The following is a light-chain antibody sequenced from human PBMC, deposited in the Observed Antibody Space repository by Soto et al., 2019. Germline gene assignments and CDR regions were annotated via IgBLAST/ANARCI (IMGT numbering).Light chain of an antibody. V-gene: IGKV3-11*01. J-gene: IGKJ5*01. CDR3: QQRSNWPT. CDR2: DAS. Sequence: EIVLMQSPGTLSLSPGEGATLSCRASQSVSSYLAWYQQKPGQAPRLLIYDASNRATGIPARFSGSGSGTDFTLTISSLEPEDFAVYYCQQRSNWPTFGQGTRLEIK. CDR1: QSVSSY.